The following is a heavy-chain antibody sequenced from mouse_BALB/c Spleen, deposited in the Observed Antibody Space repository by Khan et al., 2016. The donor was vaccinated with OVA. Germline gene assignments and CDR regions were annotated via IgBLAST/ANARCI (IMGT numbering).Heavy chain of an antibody. Sequence: VQLQESGPELMKPSPSVSISCNVTGYTFSSYWTEWVQQRPGHGLEWIGEILPGSGRNYYYEKFKGKATFTADTSSNTAYMQLSSLTSEDSAVYCCARGNYYGSSSWFGYWGQGTLVTVSA. CDR3: ARGNYYGSSSWFGY. CDR2: ILPGSGRN. J-gene: IGHJ3*01. V-gene: IGHV1-9*01. D-gene: IGHD1-1*01. CDR1: GYTFSSYW.